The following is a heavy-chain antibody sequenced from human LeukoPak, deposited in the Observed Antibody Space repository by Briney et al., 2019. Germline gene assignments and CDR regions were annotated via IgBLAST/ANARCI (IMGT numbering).Heavy chain of an antibody. D-gene: IGHD3-10*01. CDR2: LYSGSTT. Sequence: PGGSLTLSCEGSEFSVSTKYMNWVRQAPGKGLEWVSILYSGSTTYYTDSVKGRFTVSRDDSKNTLYLHMNSLEVEDTAVYYCARVGDHYHWYLDVWGRGTLVTVSS. CDR3: ARVGDHYHWYLDV. J-gene: IGHJ2*01. CDR1: EFSVSTKY. V-gene: IGHV3-53*01.